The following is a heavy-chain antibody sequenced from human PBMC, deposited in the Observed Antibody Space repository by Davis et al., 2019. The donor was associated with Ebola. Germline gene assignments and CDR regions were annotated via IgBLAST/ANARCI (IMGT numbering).Heavy chain of an antibody. V-gene: IGHV4-59*08. CDR2: IYYLGST. D-gene: IGHD3-16*01. J-gene: IGHJ4*02. Sequence: ESLKISCAASGFTFSSFAMHWVRQAPGKGLEWIGYIYYLGSTIYNPSLQSRVTISVDTSKNQFSLMLTSVTAADTAVYYCARLGFLGGQFDFWGQGTLVTVSA. CDR3: ARLGFLGGQFDF. CDR1: GFTFSSFA.